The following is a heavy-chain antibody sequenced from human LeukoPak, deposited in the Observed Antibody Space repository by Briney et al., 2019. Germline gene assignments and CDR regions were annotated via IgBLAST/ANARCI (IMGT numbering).Heavy chain of an antibody. CDR3: TRVMYDILTGLRGYYFDY. CDR2: IRSKAYGGTT. J-gene: IGHJ4*02. Sequence: PGRSLRLSCTASGFTFGDYAMSWVRQAPGKGLEWVGFIRSKAYGGTTEYAASVKGRFTISRDDSKSIAYLQMNSLKTEDTAVYYCTRVMYDILTGLRGYYFDYWGQGTLVTVSS. V-gene: IGHV3-49*04. CDR1: GFTFGDYA. D-gene: IGHD3-9*01.